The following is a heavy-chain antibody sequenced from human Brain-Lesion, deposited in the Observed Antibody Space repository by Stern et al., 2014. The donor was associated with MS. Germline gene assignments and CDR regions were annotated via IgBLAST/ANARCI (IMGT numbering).Heavy chain of an antibody. Sequence: VQLVESGAEVKKPGASVKVSCKVSGYTLTELSMHWVRQAPRKGLEWMGGFDPEDGEKSYAQRLKGRVTLTEETSTYTAYRQLSSMRSEDTAVYYCATLSPGAGGNYYRHFDYWGQGTLVTVSS. CDR2: FDPEDGEK. D-gene: IGHD1-26*01. J-gene: IGHJ4*02. CDR3: ATLSPGAGGNYYRHFDY. V-gene: IGHV1-24*01. CDR1: GYTLTELS.